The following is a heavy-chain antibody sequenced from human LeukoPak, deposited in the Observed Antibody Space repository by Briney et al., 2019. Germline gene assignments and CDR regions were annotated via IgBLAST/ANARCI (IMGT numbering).Heavy chain of an antibody. CDR1: GYTFTGYY. D-gene: IGHD2-2*02. CDR2: INPNSGGT. V-gene: IGHV1-2*02. Sequence: ASVKVSCKASGYTFTGYYMHWVRQAPGQGLEWMGWINPNSGGTNYAQKFQGRVTMTRDTSISTAYMELSRLRSDDMAVYYCARGVVPAAISGVYYYYYYGMDVWGQGTTVTVSS. CDR3: ARGVVPAAISGVYYYYYYGMDV. J-gene: IGHJ6*02.